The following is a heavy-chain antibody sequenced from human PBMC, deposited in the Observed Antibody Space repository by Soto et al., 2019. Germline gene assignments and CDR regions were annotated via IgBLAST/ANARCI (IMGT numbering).Heavy chain of an antibody. CDR1: GGSINSDHYY. D-gene: IGHD6-25*01. V-gene: IGHV4-39*01. J-gene: IGHJ3*02. CDR3: ARRGRSTSDAFDI. CDR2: IYYSGST. Sequence: QLQLQESGPRLVKSSETLSLTCTVSGGSINSDHYYWVWIRQPPGKGLEWIGNIYYSGSTLYNPSAESRVTISVDASKNQFSLGLRSVTATDTAVYYCARRGRSTSDAFDIWGQGTMVAVSS.